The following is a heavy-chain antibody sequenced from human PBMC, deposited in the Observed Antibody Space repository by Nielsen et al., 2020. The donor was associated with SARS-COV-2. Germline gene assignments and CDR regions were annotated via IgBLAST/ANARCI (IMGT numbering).Heavy chain of an antibody. J-gene: IGHJ6*02. CDR1: GYTFTGYY. CDR2: INPNSGGT. D-gene: IGHD5-18*01. Sequence: ALVKVSCKASGYTFTGYYMHWVRQAPGQGLEWMGWINPNSGGTNYAQKFQGWVTMTRDTSISTAYMELSRLRSDDTAVYYCARADGYSYGYYYYGMDVWGQGTTVSVS. V-gene: IGHV1-2*04. CDR3: ARADGYSYGYYYYGMDV.